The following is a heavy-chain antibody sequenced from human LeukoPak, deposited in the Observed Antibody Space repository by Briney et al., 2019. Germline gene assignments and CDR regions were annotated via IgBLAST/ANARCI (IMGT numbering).Heavy chain of an antibody. CDR1: GGSISSNKW. V-gene: IGHV4-4*02. CDR2: IHHSGST. Sequence: SETLSLTCAVSGGSISSNKWWHWVRQPPGKGLEWIGEIHHSGSTGYNPSLKSRVTISVDTSKNQFSLKLSSVTAADTAVYYCARNSCPSGTCYDNRGYFDYWGQGTLVTVSS. CDR3: ARNSCPSGTCYDNRGYFDY. D-gene: IGHD2-15*01. J-gene: IGHJ4*02.